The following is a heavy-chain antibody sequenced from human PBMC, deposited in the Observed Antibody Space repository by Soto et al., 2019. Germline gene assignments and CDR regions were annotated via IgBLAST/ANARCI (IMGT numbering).Heavy chain of an antibody. CDR1: GYTFTSYG. V-gene: IGHV1-2*04. CDR2: INPKSGGT. Sequence: EASVKVSCKASGYTFTSYGISWVRQAPGQGLEWLGRINPKSGGTSTAQKFQGWVTMTRDRSISTVYMELTRLRSDDTAVYFCARGHSTDCSNGVCSFFYNHEMDVWGQGTTVTAP. CDR3: ARGHSTDCSNGVCSFFYNHEMDV. J-gene: IGHJ6*02. D-gene: IGHD2-8*01.